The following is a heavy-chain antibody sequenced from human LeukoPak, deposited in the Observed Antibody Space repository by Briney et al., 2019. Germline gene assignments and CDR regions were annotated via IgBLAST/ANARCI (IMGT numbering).Heavy chain of an antibody. Sequence: PSQTLSLIWYGSWDYLNPVLAWRDSIRRPPGKGLEWIGTIYESGSTYYSPSLKSRVTISVDRSQNEFSLKLSAVTAADTEMDLRCRGSILLWWHCDYGGQGTLVTVSS. D-gene: IGHD5-18*01. CDR3: CRGSILLWWHCDY. CDR1: WDYLNPVLAW. J-gene: IGHJ4*02. CDR2: IYESGST. V-gene: IGHV4-30-2*01.